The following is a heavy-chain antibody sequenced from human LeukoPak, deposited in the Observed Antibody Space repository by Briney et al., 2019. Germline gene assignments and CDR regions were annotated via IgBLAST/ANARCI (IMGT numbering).Heavy chain of an antibody. CDR2: IYYSGTT. V-gene: IGHV4-59*01. D-gene: IGHD6-13*01. CDR1: GRSISSYY. Sequence: PSETLSLTCPVSGRSISSYYWSWIRHPPGGGLEWLWYIYYSGTTNYNPSLKSRVTISVDTSKNQFSLKLSSVTAADTAVYYCARGVYIAAAQYAYWGQGTLVTVSS. J-gene: IGHJ4*02. CDR3: ARGVYIAAAQYAY.